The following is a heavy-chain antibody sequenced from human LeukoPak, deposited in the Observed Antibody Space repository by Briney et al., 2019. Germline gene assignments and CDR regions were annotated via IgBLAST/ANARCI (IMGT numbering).Heavy chain of an antibody. CDR1: GFTFTNYA. V-gene: IGHV3-48*01. CDR3: ARTGLGMYSFDS. D-gene: IGHD3/OR15-3a*01. CDR2: ITGSSSTI. J-gene: IGHJ4*02. Sequence: GGSLRLSCAASGFTFTNYAMNWVRQAAGKGLEWVSYITGSSSTINYADSVKGRFTISRDKAKNSLYLQMNSLRAEDTAVYYCARTGLGMYSFDSWGRGTLVTVSS.